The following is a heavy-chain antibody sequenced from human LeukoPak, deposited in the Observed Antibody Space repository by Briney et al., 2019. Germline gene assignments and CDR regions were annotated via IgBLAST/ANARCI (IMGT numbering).Heavy chain of an antibody. V-gene: IGHV1-8*03. CDR1: GGTFSSYA. CDR3: ARGRNWNPQDF. J-gene: IGHJ4*02. CDR2: MNPNSGNT. Sequence: ASVKVSCKASGGTFSSYAISWVRQAPGQGLEWMGWMNPNSGNTGYAQKFQGRVTITRNTSISTAYMELSSLRSEDTAVYYCARGRNWNPQDFWGQGTLVTVSS. D-gene: IGHD1-1*01.